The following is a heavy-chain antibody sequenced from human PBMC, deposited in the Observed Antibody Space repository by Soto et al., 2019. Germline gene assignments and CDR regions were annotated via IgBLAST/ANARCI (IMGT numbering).Heavy chain of an antibody. CDR2: ISGSGDST. V-gene: IGHV3-23*01. Sequence: EVQLLESGGGLVQPGGSLRLSCAASGFSFSSYAMNWVRQAPGKGLEWVSVISGSGDSTYYADSVKGRFTISRDNSKNTLYLQMSSLRAEDTAVYCCARRSSGWYFDYWGQGTLVIVSS. CDR3: ARRSSGWYFDY. CDR1: GFSFSSYA. J-gene: IGHJ4*02. D-gene: IGHD6-19*01.